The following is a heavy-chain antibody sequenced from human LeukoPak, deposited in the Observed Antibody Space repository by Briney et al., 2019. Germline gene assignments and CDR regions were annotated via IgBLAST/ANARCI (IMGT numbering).Heavy chain of an antibody. CDR2: IYHSGST. CDR3: ARGRSSSWWSY. CDR1: GGSISSGGYY. Sequence: PSETLSLTCTVSGGSISSGGYYWSWIRQPPGKGLEWIGYIYHSGSTYYNPSLKSRVTISVDRSKNQFSLKLSSVTAADTAVYYCARGRSSSWWSYWGQGTLVTVSS. J-gene: IGHJ4*02. V-gene: IGHV4-30-2*01. D-gene: IGHD6-13*01.